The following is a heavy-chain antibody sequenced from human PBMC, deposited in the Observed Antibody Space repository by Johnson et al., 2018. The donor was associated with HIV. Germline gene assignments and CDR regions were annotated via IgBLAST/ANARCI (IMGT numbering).Heavy chain of an antibody. V-gene: IGHV3-9*01. Sequence: QLVESGGGVVQPGRSLRLSCAASGFTFSSYAMHWVRQAPGKGLEWVSGISWNSGSIGYADSVKGRFTISRDTAKNSLYLQMNSLRAEATAVYYCARVTAPQNSDLIADAFDIWGQGTMVTVSS. D-gene: IGHD6-13*01. J-gene: IGHJ3*02. CDR3: ARVTAPQNSDLIADAFDI. CDR1: GFTFSSYA. CDR2: ISWNSGSI.